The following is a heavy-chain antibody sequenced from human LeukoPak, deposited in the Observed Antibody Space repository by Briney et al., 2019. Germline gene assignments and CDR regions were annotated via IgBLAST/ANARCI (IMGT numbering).Heavy chain of an antibody. Sequence: ASVKVSCRASGYTFTDYYMHWVRQAPGQGLEWMGWLNPNTPVTNYAQHFQGRVSMTWDTSISTGYMDLHSLTSDDTAVYYCARKDGGRDGMDVWGQGTTVTVSS. J-gene: IGHJ6*02. CDR1: GYTFTDYY. D-gene: IGHD4-23*01. CDR2: LNPNTPVT. V-gene: IGHV1-2*02. CDR3: ARKDGGRDGMDV.